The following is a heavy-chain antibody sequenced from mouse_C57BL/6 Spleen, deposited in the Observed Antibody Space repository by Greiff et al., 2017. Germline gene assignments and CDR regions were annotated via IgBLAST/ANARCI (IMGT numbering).Heavy chain of an antibody. V-gene: IGHV1-85*01. CDR3: ARSHYSNCSAWFAY. CDR2: IYPRDGST. CDR1: GYTFTSYD. D-gene: IGHD2-5*01. Sequence: QVQLQQSGPELVKPGASVKLSCKASGYTFTSYDINWVKQRPGQGLEWIGWIYPRDGSTKYNEKFKGKATLTVDTSSSTAYMELHSLTSEDAAVYFCARSHYSNCSAWFAYWGQGTLVTVSA. J-gene: IGHJ3*01.